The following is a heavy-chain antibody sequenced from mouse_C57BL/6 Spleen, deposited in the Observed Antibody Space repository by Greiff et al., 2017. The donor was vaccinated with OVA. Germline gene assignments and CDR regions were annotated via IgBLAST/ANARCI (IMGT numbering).Heavy chain of an antibody. V-gene: IGHV7-3*01. CDR1: GFTFTDYY. CDR3: ARYHYYSNPYAMDY. CDR2: IRNKANGYTT. D-gene: IGHD2-5*01. J-gene: IGHJ4*01. Sequence: EVKVVESGGGLVQPGGSLSLSCAASGFTFTDYYMSWVRQPPGKALEWLGFIRNKANGYTTEYSASVKGRFTISRDNSQSILYLQMNALRAEDSATYYCARYHYYSNPYAMDYWGQGTSVTVSS.